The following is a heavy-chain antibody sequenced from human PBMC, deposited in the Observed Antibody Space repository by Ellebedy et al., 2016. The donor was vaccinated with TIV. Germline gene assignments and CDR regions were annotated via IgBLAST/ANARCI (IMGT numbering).Heavy chain of an antibody. CDR3: ARSISSRPLDAFDI. Sequence: MPGGSLRLSCAVSGYSTSSSNWWGWIRQPPGKGLEWIGYIYYTGNTYYNPPLKSRVSMSVDTSRNQFSLKLSSVTAVDTAVYYCARSISSRPLDAFDIWGQGTMVTVSS. D-gene: IGHD2-21*01. CDR1: GYSTSSSNW. CDR2: IYYTGNT. V-gene: IGHV4-28*01. J-gene: IGHJ3*02.